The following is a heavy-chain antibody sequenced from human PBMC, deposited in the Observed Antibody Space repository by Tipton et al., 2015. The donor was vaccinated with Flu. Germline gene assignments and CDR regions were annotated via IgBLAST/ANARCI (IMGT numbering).Heavy chain of an antibody. J-gene: IGHJ6*02. CDR1: GFTFSSYW. Sequence: VQLVQSGGGLVQPGRSLRLSCAASGFTFSSYWMSWVRQAPGTGLEWLAMIKYDGSEKYYVDSVKGRFTISRDNAKNSLYLQMNSLTAEDTALYYCARDVVPVAIHYYGMDVWGQGTTVTVSS. CDR3: ARDVVPVAIHYYGMDV. V-gene: IGHV3-7*01. D-gene: IGHD2-2*01. CDR2: IKYDGSEK.